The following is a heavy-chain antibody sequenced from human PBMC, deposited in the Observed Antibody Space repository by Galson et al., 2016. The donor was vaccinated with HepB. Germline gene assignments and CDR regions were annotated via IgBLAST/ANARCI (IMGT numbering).Heavy chain of an antibody. V-gene: IGHV2-5*02. CDR2: AYWDDDN. CDR1: GFSLPTYGVG. CDR3: AYSGIDTSGWFPKFDY. J-gene: IGHJ4*02. Sequence: PALVKPPQTLTLTCTFSGFSLPTYGVGVGWIRQPPGKALEWLALAYWDDDNRYNPSLKSRLTITKDTSKNQVVLTMTNMDPVDTATYYCAYSGIDTSGWFPKFDYWGQGPLVTVSP. D-gene: IGHD6-19*01.